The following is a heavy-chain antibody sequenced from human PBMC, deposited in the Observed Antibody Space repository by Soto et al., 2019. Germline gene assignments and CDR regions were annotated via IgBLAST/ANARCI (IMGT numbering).Heavy chain of an antibody. CDR2: ISSSSSYI. CDR3: ARDPNLYNWKYWTGFDP. V-gene: IGHV3-21*01. D-gene: IGHD1-7*01. CDR1: GFTFSSYS. Sequence: AGGSLRLSCAASGFTFSSYSMNWVRQAPGKGLEWVSSISSSSSYIYYADSVKGRFTISRDNAKNSLYLQMNSLRAEDTAVYYCARDPNLYNWKYWTGFDPWGQGTLVIVAS. J-gene: IGHJ5*02.